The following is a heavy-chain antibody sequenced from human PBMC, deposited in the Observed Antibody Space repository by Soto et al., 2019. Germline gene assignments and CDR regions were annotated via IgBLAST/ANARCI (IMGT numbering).Heavy chain of an antibody. D-gene: IGHD3-3*01. CDR1: GEYFSANY. V-gene: IGHV4-34*01. CDR3: ATGGLFSS. J-gene: IGHJ5*02. Sequence: QVQLQQWGAGLLKPSETLSLTCDISGEYFSANYWSWIRQPPGKELECLGEINHAGTTDYNPSVEDRIIISADASKNQFSLKLASVTAMDTAVYYCATGGLFSSWGQGTLVTVSS. CDR2: INHAGTT.